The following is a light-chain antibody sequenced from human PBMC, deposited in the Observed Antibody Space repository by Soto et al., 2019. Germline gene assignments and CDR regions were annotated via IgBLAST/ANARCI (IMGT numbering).Light chain of an antibody. V-gene: IGLV2-14*01. Sequence: QSALTQPASVSGSPGQSITISCTGTSSDVGGYNYVSWYQQHPGKAPKLIIYELINRPSGVSNRFSGSESGNTASLTISGLQAEDEADYYCNSYTSKSTGVFGTGTKLTVL. CDR2: ELI. CDR3: NSYTSKSTGV. J-gene: IGLJ1*01. CDR1: SSDVGGYNY.